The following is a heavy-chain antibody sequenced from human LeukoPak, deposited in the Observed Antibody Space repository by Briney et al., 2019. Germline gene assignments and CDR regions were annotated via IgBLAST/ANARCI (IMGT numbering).Heavy chain of an antibody. J-gene: IGHJ6*02. CDR1: GFTFSSYG. CDR2: ISYDGSNE. CDR3: ARVRAGYCTSTSCYTGMDV. V-gene: IGHV3-30*03. Sequence: GGSLRLSCAASGFTFSSYGMHWARQAPGKGLEWVALISYDGSNEYYADSVRGRFTISRDNSKFTLYMQMNSLRAEDTAVYYCARVRAGYCTSTSCYTGMDVWGQGTTVTVSS. D-gene: IGHD2-2*01.